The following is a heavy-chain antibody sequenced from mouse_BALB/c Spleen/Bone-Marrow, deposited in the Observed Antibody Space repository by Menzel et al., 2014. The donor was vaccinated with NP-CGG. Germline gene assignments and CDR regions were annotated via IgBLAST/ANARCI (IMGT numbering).Heavy chain of an antibody. CDR3: ARDREYGYYYAMDY. J-gene: IGHJ4*01. Sequence: VKLMESGPGLVAPSQSLSITCTVSGFSLTSYGVHWVRQPPGKGLEWLGVIWAGGSTNYNSALMSRPSISKDNSKSQIFLKMNSLQTDDTAMYYCARDREYGYYYAMDYWGQGTSVTVSS. D-gene: IGHD2-2*01. V-gene: IGHV2-9*02. CDR2: IWAGGST. CDR1: GFSLTSYG.